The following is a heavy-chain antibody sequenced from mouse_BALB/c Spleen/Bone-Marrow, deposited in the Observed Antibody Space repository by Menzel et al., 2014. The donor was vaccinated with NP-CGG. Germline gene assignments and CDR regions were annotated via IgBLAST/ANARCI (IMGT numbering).Heavy chain of an antibody. CDR3: ARLGYYGWFAY. CDR2: INPDSNTI. Sequence: EVQLVESGGGLVQPGGSLKLFCAASGFDFSSYWMSWVRQAPGKGLEWIGEINPDSNTINYTPSLKDKFIISRDNAKNTLYLQMSKVRSEDTALYYCARLGYYGWFAYWGQGTLVTVSA. D-gene: IGHD2-3*01. V-gene: IGHV4-1*02. J-gene: IGHJ3*01. CDR1: GFDFSSYW.